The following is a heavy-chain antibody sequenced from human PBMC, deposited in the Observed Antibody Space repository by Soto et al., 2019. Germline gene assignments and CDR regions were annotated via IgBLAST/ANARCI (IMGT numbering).Heavy chain of an antibody. CDR2: ISSSGSTI. D-gene: IGHD2-15*01. J-gene: IGHJ6*01. CDR3: ASPPTPYCSGGSFYYYSGMDV. Sequence: QVQPVETGRGWGQPGGSLRLSFGSSGFTFSDYSMSGIRQAPGKGRDWVSYISSSGSTIYYADSVKGRFTISTDNDKNSLYLHMNSLRAEDTAVSYCASPPTPYCSGGSFYYYSGMDVWGQGTAVQVSS. CDR1: GFTFSDYS. V-gene: IGHV3-11*01.